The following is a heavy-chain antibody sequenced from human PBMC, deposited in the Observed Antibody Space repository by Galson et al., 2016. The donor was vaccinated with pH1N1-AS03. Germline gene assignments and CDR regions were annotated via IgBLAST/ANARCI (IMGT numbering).Heavy chain of an antibody. CDR2: ISGADLST. Sequence: SLRLSCAASGITFSTYAMSWVRQAPGKGLEWVSSISGADLSTYYADSVKGRFTVSRDNSKNTLYLQMDGLRAEDTAIYYCANPRASGTTMVTRLDYWGQGILVTVSS. J-gene: IGHJ4*02. V-gene: IGHV3-23*01. CDR3: ANPRASGTTMVTRLDY. CDR1: GITFSTYA. D-gene: IGHD5-18*01.